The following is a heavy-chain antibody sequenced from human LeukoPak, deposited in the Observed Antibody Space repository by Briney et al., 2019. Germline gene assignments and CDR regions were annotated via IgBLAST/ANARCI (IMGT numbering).Heavy chain of an antibody. CDR2: IYTSGST. CDR3: ARASYSYDINGWVPFDY. V-gene: IGHV4-61*02. J-gene: IGHJ4*02. D-gene: IGHD3-22*01. CDR1: GGSISSSSYY. Sequence: SETLSLTCTVSGGSISSSSYYWGWIRQPAGKGLVWIGRIYTSGSTNYNPSLKSRVTISGDTSKNQFSLRLSSVTAADTAVYYCARASYSYDINGWVPFDYWGQGTLVTVSS.